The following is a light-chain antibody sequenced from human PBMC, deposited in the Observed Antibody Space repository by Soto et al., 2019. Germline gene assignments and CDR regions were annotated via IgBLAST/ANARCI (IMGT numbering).Light chain of an antibody. J-gene: IGKJ4*01. CDR2: DAS. CDR1: QTVRNNY. V-gene: IGKV3-20*01. CDR3: QQFSSYPLT. Sequence: ECVLTQYPGTQSLSPGERATLSSRASQTVRNNYLSWYQQKPGQAPSLLIYDASSRATGIPDRFSGGGSGTDFTLTISRLEPEDFAVYYCQQFSSYPLTFGGGTKVDIK.